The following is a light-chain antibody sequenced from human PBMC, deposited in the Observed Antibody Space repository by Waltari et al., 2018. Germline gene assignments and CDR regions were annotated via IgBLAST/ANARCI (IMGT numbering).Light chain of an antibody. CDR2: DVS. CDR1: SSDVGGYNY. J-gene: IGLJ2*01. V-gene: IGLV2-14*03. CDR3: SSYISSSTLEL. Sequence: QSALTQPASVSGSPGQSITISCTGTSSDVGGYNYVSWSQQHPGKAPKLMIYDVSNRRSGVSNRFYGSKSGDTASLTISGLQAEDEADYYCSSYISSSTLELFGGGTSLTVL.